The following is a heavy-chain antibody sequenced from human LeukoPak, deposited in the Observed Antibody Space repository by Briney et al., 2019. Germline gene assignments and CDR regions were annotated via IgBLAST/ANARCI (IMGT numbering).Heavy chain of an antibody. CDR1: GYTFTGYY. D-gene: IGHD1-26*01. V-gene: IGHV1-2*02. CDR3: AREGPYSGSFRATGENWFDP. J-gene: IGHJ5*02. Sequence: GASVKVSCKASGYTFTGYYMHWVRQAPGQGLEWMGWINPNSGGTNYTQKFQGRVTMTRDTSISTAYMELSRLRSDDTAVYYCAREGPYSGSFRATGENWFDPWGQGTLVTVSS. CDR2: INPNSGGT.